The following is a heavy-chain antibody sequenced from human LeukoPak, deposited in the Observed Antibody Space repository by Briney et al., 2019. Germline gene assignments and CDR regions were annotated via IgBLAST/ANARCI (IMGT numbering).Heavy chain of an antibody. Sequence: SETLSLTCAVSGYSISSGYYRGWIRQPPGKGLEWIGSIYHSGSTYYNPSLKSRVTISVDTSQNQFSLKLSSVTAADTAVYYCARGEPAAMYSPNWFDPWGQGTLVTVSS. CDR2: IYHSGST. CDR1: GYSISSGYY. J-gene: IGHJ5*02. CDR3: ARGEPAAMYSPNWFDP. D-gene: IGHD2-2*01. V-gene: IGHV4-38-2*01.